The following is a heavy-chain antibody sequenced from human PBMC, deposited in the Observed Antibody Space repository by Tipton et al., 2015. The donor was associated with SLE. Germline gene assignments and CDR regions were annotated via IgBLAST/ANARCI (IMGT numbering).Heavy chain of an antibody. D-gene: IGHD3-16*01. V-gene: IGHV5-51*03. CDR1: GYSFTSYW. CDR2: IYPGDSDT. Sequence: QSGPEVKKPGESLKISCKGSGYSFTSYWIGWVRQMPGKGLEWMGIIYPGDSDTRYSPSFQGQITISADKSISTAYLQWSSLKASDTAMYYCAREGPLGPSQAAFDIWGQGTMVTVSS. J-gene: IGHJ3*02. CDR3: AREGPLGPSQAAFDI.